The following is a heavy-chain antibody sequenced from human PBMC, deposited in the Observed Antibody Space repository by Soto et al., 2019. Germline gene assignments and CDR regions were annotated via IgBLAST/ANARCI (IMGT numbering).Heavy chain of an antibody. Sequence: GGSLRLSCAASGFTFSSYGMHWVRQAPGKGLEWVAVIWYDGSNKYYADSVKGRFTISRDNSKNTLYLQMNSLRAEDTAVYYCARDLEMATTYCFDYWGQGTLVTVSS. V-gene: IGHV3-33*01. CDR2: IWYDGSNK. D-gene: IGHD5-12*01. J-gene: IGHJ4*02. CDR3: ARDLEMATTYCFDY. CDR1: GFTFSSYG.